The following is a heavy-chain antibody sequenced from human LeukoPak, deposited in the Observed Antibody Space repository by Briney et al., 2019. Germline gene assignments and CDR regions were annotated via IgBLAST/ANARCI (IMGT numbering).Heavy chain of an antibody. Sequence: SETLSLTCTVSGYSISSGYYWGWIRQPPGKGLEWIGSIYHSGSTYYNPSLKSRVTISVDTSKNQFSLKLSSVTAADTAVYYCAREFWQVVPAATNWYFDLWGRGTLVTVSS. CDR2: IYHSGST. CDR1: GYSISSGYY. CDR3: AREFWQVVPAATNWYFDL. V-gene: IGHV4-38-2*02. J-gene: IGHJ2*01. D-gene: IGHD2-2*01.